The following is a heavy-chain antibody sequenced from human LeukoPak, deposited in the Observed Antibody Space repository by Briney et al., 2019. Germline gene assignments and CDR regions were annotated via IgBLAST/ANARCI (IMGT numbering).Heavy chain of an antibody. CDR2: IRGSGGST. V-gene: IGHV3-23*01. Sequence: PGGSLRLSCAASGFTFRSYGMSWVRQAPGKGLEWVSAIRGSGGSTYYADSVKGRFTISRDNSKNTLYLQMNSLRAEDTAVYYCARVLRYCSGGNCYSGGLGYMDVWGKGTTVTISS. J-gene: IGHJ6*03. D-gene: IGHD2-15*01. CDR3: ARVLRYCSGGNCYSGGLGYMDV. CDR1: GFTFRSYG.